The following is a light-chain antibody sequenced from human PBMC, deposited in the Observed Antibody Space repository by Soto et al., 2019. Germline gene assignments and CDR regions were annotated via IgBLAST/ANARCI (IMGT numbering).Light chain of an antibody. Sequence: DIQMTQSPSPLSTSAGDRLTITCRASQNISYYLNWFQQRPGKAPQLLIFGASNLHIGVPSRFSGSGSGTDFALTISSLQPEDFATYHCQQSYTTPWTFGQGTKV. V-gene: IGKV1-39*01. CDR3: QQSYTTPWT. CDR1: QNISYY. CDR2: GAS. J-gene: IGKJ1*01.